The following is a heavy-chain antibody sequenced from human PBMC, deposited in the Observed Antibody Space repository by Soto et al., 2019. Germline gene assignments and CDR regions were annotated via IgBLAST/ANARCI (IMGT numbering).Heavy chain of an antibody. J-gene: IGHJ6*02. CDR3: ARDSEYDCWCGYFSSGMDV. V-gene: IGHV4-34*01. D-gene: IGHD3-3*01. Sequence: SETLSLTCSLYAGSFRGYYWIWIHKPPEKWLEWIGEINHSGSTNYTPSLNTWVTISGDTADDQLSLKLSCVTASDTAVYYCARDSEYDCWCGYFSSGMDVWGQGTTVTVCS. CDR2: INHSGST. CDR1: AGSFRGYY.